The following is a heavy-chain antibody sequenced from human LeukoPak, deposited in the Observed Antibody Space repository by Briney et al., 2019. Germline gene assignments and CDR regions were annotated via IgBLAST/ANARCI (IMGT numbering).Heavy chain of an antibody. J-gene: IGHJ6*03. Sequence: ASVKVSCKASGYTFTSYYMHWVRQAPGQGLEWMGIINPSGGSTSYAQKFQGRVTMTRDMSTSTVYMELSSLRSEDTAVYYCARDGVGDRYYYYYMDVWGKGTTVTISS. CDR2: INPSGGST. D-gene: IGHD1-14*01. CDR3: ARDGVGDRYYYYYMDV. V-gene: IGHV1-46*01. CDR1: GYTFTSYY.